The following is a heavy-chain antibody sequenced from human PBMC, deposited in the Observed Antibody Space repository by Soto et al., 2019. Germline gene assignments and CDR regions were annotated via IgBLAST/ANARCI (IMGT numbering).Heavy chain of an antibody. J-gene: IGHJ1*01. CDR1: GFTFSSYA. Sequence: WGSLRLSCAASGFTFSSYAMSWIRQAPGKGLEWVSAISDDSSYIDYADSLRGRFTVSRDNARNSLYLQIDSLGVEDTAVYYCATPYYFNHWGPGTLVTVSS. CDR2: ISDDSSYI. D-gene: IGHD3-16*01. CDR3: ATPYYFNH. V-gene: IGHV3-21*06.